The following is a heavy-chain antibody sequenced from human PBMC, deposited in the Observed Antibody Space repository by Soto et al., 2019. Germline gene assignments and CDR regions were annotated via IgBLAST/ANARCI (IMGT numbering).Heavy chain of an antibody. Sequence: QVPLVQSGAEVKKPGSSVKVSCKASGGTFSSYTISWVRQAPGQGLEWMGRVIPILDIAHYAQKFQGRVTITADKSSGTAYMELSSLRSQDTAVYYCATTLPTSSPGSLDYWGQGTLVTVSS. D-gene: IGHD3-10*01. CDR3: ATTLPTSSPGSLDY. CDR2: VIPILDIA. J-gene: IGHJ4*02. CDR1: GGTFSSYT. V-gene: IGHV1-69*02.